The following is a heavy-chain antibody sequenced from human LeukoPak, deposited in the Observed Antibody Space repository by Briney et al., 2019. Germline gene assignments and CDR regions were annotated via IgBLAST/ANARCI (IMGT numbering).Heavy chain of an antibody. Sequence: GASVKVSCKASGYMFAVFGITLVRQAPGQGLEWMGSIRVHNGDTNYAQKFQGRPTMTTDTSATTAYMELRSLKSDDTAVYYCARERYDVGVAFDFWGQGTMVTVSS. CDR3: ARERYDVGVAFDF. V-gene: IGHV1-18*01. CDR1: GYMFAVFG. J-gene: IGHJ3*01. CDR2: IRVHNGDT. D-gene: IGHD3-9*01.